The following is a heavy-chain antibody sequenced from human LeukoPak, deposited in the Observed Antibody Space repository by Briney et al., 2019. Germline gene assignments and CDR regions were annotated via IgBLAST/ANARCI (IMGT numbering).Heavy chain of an antibody. CDR1: GGSISSYY. CDR2: IYYSGST. J-gene: IGHJ5*02. V-gene: IGHV4-59*01. CDR3: ARESAGYSSGWYQGSRRWFDP. D-gene: IGHD6-19*01. Sequence: SETLSLTCTVSGGSISSYYWSWIRQPPGKGLEWIGYIYYSGSTNYNPSLKSRVTISVDTSKNQFSLKLSSVTAADTAVYYCARESAGYSSGWYQGSRRWFDPWGQGTLVTVSS.